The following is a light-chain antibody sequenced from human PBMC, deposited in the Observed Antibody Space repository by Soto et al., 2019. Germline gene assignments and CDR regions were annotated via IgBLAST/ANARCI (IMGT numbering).Light chain of an antibody. CDR2: EDN. V-gene: IGLV6-57*04. CDR1: SGSIASNY. Sequence: NFMLTQPHSVSESTGKTVTISCTRSSGSIASNYVQWYQQRPGSAPTTVIYEDNQRPSGVPDRFSGSIDSSSNSASLTISGLKTEDEADYYCQSYDSSNPHVVFGGGTKLTVL. CDR3: QSYDSSNPHVV. J-gene: IGLJ2*01.